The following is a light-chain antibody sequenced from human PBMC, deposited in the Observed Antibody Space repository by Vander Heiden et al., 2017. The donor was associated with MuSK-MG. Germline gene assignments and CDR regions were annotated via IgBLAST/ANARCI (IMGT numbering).Light chain of an antibody. V-gene: IGKV2-28*01. CDR2: LGS. CDR3: MQALQTPLT. Sequence: PGEPASISCRSSQSLLHSNGYNYLDWYLQKPGQSPQLLIYLGSNRASGVPDRFSGSGSGTDFTLKISRVEAEDVGVYYCMQALQTPLTFGGGTKVEIK. J-gene: IGKJ4*01. CDR1: QSLLHSNGYNY.